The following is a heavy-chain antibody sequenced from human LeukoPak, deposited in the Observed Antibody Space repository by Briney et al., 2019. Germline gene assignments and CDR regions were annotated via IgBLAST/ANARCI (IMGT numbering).Heavy chain of an antibody. J-gene: IGHJ3*02. CDR1: GFTFSSYG. D-gene: IGHD2-2*01. V-gene: IGHV3-30*02. CDR3: AKDFYRRQLPPVDAFDI. Sequence: QPGGSLRLSCAASGFTFSSYGMHWVRQAPGKGLEWVAFIRYDGSNKYYADSVKGRFTISRDNSKNTLYLQMNSLRAEDTAVYYCAKDFYRRQLPPVDAFDIWGQGTMVTVSS. CDR2: IRYDGSNK.